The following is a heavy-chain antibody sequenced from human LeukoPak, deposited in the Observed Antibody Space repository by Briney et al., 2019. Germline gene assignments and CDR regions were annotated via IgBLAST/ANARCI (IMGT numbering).Heavy chain of an antibody. Sequence: PGRSLRLSCAASGFTFSIYAMHWVRQPPGKGLDWVAVISYDGSNKHYADSVKGRFTISRDSSKNTLYLQMNSLRAEDTAVYYCARSRAGYNSDAFDIWGQGTMVTVSS. CDR1: GFTFSIYA. CDR2: ISYDGSNK. V-gene: IGHV3-30-3*01. D-gene: IGHD5-24*01. J-gene: IGHJ3*02. CDR3: ARSRAGYNSDAFDI.